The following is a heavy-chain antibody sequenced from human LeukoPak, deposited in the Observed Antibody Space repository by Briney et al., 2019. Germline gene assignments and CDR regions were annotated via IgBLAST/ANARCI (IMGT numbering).Heavy chain of an antibody. V-gene: IGHV1-69*13. CDR3: ARDNSVGSWDY. Sequence: SVKVSCKASGGTFSSYAISWVRQAPGQGLEWMGGIIPIFGTANYAQRFQGRVMITADESTSTAYMELSRLRSEDTAVYYCARDNSVGSWDYWGQGTLVTVSS. D-gene: IGHD4-23*01. J-gene: IGHJ4*02. CDR1: GGTFSSYA. CDR2: IIPIFGTA.